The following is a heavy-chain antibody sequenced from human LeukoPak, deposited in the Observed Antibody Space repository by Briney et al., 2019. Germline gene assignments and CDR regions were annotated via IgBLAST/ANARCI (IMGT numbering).Heavy chain of an antibody. V-gene: IGHV3-48*02. J-gene: IGHJ5*02. D-gene: IGHD2-2*01. CDR2: ISSSSGTI. CDR3: ARIIQLQNWFDP. CDR1: GFTFSSYS. Sequence: GGSLRLSCAASGFTFSSYSMNWVRQAPGKGLEWVSYISSSSGTIYYADSVKGRFTISRDNAKNSLYLQMNSLRDEDTAVYYCARIIQLQNWFDPWGQGTLVTVSS.